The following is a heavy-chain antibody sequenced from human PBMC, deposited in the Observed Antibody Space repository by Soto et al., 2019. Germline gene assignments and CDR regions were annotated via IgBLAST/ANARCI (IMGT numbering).Heavy chain of an antibody. CDR3: ARAGYSYGNNWFDP. Sequence: ASVKVSCKASGYTFTSYAMHWVRQAPGQRLEWMGWINAGNGNTKYSQKFQGRVTITRDTSASTAYMELRSLRSDDTAVYYCARAGYSYGNNWFDPWGQGTLVTVSS. V-gene: IGHV1-3*01. CDR1: GYTFTSYA. D-gene: IGHD5-18*01. CDR2: INAGNGNT. J-gene: IGHJ5*02.